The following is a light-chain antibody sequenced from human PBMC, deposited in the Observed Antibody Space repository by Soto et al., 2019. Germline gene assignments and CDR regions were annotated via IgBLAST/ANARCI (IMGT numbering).Light chain of an antibody. CDR1: QTLLYSSNNKNY. V-gene: IGKV4-1*01. CDR2: WAS. Sequence: DIVLTQSPDSLAVSLGERATINCKSSQTLLYSSNNKNYLAWYQQKPGQPPKLLISWASTRESGVPDRFSGSGSGTDFTLSISSLQAEDVAVYYCQQYYSTPPYTFGQGTKLEIK. J-gene: IGKJ2*01. CDR3: QQYYSTPPYT.